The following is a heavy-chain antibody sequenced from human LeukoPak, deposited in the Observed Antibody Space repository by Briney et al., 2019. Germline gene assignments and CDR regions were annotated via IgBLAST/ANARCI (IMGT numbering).Heavy chain of an antibody. D-gene: IGHD3-10*01. V-gene: IGHV3-23*01. CDR3: AKEALIGALYYFDY. J-gene: IGHJ4*02. CDR2: VSGSGSST. Sequence: GGSLRLSCAASGFTFSNYAMSWVRQAPGKGLEWVSAVSGSGSSTYYADSVKGRFTISRDNSKNTLYLRMNSLRAEDTAVYYCAKEALIGALYYFDYWGQGTLVTVSS. CDR1: GFTFSNYA.